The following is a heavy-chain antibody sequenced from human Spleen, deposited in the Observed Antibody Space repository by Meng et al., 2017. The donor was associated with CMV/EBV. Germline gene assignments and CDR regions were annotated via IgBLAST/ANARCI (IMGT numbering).Heavy chain of an antibody. V-gene: IGHV3-30*02. CDR2: IRYDGSNK. J-gene: IGHJ4*02. CDR1: GFTFSSHG. D-gene: IGHD1-26*01. Sequence: GGSLRLSCAASGFTFSSHGMHWVRQAPGKGLEWVAFIRYDGSNKYYADSVKGRFTISRDNSKNTLFMQMNSLRAEDTAVYYCAKGGMVAPKFDYWGQGTLVTVSS. CDR3: AKGGMVAPKFDY.